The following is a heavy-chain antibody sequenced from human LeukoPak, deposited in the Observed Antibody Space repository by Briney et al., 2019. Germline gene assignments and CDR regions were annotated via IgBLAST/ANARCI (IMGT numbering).Heavy chain of an antibody. D-gene: IGHD5-12*01. CDR3: ALSPGYSGYAYYFDY. J-gene: IGHJ4*02. CDR1: GGSFSGYY. Sequence: PPETLSLTCAVYGGSFSGYYWSWIRQPPGKGLEWIGEINHSGSTNYNPSLKSRVTISVDTSKNQFSLKLSSVTAADTAVYYCALSPGYSGYAYYFDYWGQGTLVTVSS. CDR2: INHSGST. V-gene: IGHV4-34*01.